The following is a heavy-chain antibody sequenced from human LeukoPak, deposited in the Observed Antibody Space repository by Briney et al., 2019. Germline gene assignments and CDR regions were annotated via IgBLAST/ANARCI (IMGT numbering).Heavy chain of an antibody. D-gene: IGHD5-24*01. CDR3: AKVVVGDGYNDY. V-gene: IGHV3-23*01. CDR2: ISGSGGSP. Sequence: GGSLRLSCAASGFTFSSYAMSWVRQAPGKGLEWVSAISGSGGSPYYADSVKGRFTISRDNSKNTLYLQMNSLRAEDTAVYYCAKVVVGDGYNDYWGQGTLDTVSS. CDR1: GFTFSSYA. J-gene: IGHJ4*02.